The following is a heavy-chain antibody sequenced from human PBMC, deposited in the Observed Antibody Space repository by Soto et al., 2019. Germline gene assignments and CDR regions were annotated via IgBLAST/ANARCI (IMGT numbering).Heavy chain of an antibody. CDR1: GYTFTSYA. CDR2: INAGNGNT. D-gene: IGHD2-15*01. CDR3: ARVRCSGGSCFRLDY. J-gene: IGHJ4*02. V-gene: IGHV1-3*01. Sequence: ASVKVSCKASGYTFTSYAMHWVRQAPGQRLEWMGWINAGNGNTKYSQKFQGRVTITRDTSASTAYMELSSLRSEDTAVYYCARVRCSGGSCFRLDYWGQGTLVTVPS.